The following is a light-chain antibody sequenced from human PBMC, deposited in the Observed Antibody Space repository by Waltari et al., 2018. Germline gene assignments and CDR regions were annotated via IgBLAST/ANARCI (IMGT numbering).Light chain of an antibody. CDR3: EQYDGSSVT. V-gene: IGKV3-20*01. CDR1: RGSW. Sequence: RGSWLTWYQQEPGRAPRLLIYGASSRGTAIPDRFSGSGSGTDFTLTISRLEPEDFAVYYCEQYDGSSVTFGGGTKVEIK. J-gene: IGKJ4*01. CDR2: GAS.